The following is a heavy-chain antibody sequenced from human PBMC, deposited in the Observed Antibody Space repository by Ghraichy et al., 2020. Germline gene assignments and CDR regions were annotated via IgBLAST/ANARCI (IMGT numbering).Heavy chain of an antibody. Sequence: GVLRLSCAASGFTFSSYAMSWVRQAPGKGLEWVSAISGSGGSTYYADSVKGRFTISRDNSKNTLYLQMNSLRAEDTAVYYCAKGSLGYCSGGSCDYDAFDIWGQGTMVTVSS. CDR1: GFTFSSYA. CDR3: AKGSLGYCSGGSCDYDAFDI. CDR2: ISGSGGST. D-gene: IGHD2-15*01. J-gene: IGHJ3*02. V-gene: IGHV3-23*01.